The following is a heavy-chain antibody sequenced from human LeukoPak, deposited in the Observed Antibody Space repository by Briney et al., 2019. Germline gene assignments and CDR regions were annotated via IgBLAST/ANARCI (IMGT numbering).Heavy chain of an antibody. D-gene: IGHD2-2*02. J-gene: IGHJ4*02. CDR2: ISSSGSTV. CDR3: ARDYCSSTSCYRPPAFDY. CDR1: GIIFSSYS. V-gene: IGHV3-48*04. Sequence: GGSLRLSCAVSGIIFSSYSMDWVRQAPGKGLEWVSYISSSGSTVYYADSVKGRFTISRDNAKNSLYLQMNSLRAEDTAVYYCARDYCSSTSCYRPPAFDYWGQGTLVTVSS.